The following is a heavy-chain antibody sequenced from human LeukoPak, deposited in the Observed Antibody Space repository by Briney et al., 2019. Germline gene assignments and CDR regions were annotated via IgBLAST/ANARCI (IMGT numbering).Heavy chain of an antibody. Sequence: SGTLSLTCTVSGGSISSYYWSWIRQPPGKGLEWIGYIYYSGSTNYNPSLKSRVTISVDTSKNQFSLKLSSVTAADTAVYYCARGGVFVPFDYWGQGTLVTVSS. D-gene: IGHD3-16*02. CDR2: IYYSGST. V-gene: IGHV4-59*01. J-gene: IGHJ4*02. CDR1: GGSISSYY. CDR3: ARGGVFVPFDY.